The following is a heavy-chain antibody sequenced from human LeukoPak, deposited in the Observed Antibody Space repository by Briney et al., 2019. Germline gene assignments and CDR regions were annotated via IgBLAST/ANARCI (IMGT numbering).Heavy chain of an antibody. J-gene: IGHJ5*02. D-gene: IGHD1-1*01. CDR2: MNPNSSNT. CDR3: ARNPKRPFALRPRNPYPVDP. V-gene: IGHV1-8*01. Sequence: ASVELSCNASGYTFTCCDINWVRHANGPGHEWVGWMNPNSSNTGYAHKFQGRDNMTRNTPISTAYMELSSLRSEDTAVYYCARNPKRPFALRPRNPYPVDPWGQGTLVTVSS. CDR1: GYTFTCCD.